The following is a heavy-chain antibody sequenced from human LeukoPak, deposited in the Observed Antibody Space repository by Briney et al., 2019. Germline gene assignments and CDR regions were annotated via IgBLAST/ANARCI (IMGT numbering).Heavy chain of an antibody. V-gene: IGHV3-7*01. J-gene: IGHJ4*02. CDR1: GFTFSSHS. Sequence: GGSLRLSCAASGFTFSSHSMNWVRQAPGKGLEWVANIKGDGSETYYGDSAKGRFTVLRDNTKNSLYLQMDSLRVEDTAIYYCAKSLDYWGQGTLVTVSS. CDR3: AKSLDY. CDR2: IKGDGSET.